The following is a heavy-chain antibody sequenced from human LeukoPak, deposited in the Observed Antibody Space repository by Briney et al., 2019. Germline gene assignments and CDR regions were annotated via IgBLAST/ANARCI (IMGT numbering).Heavy chain of an antibody. J-gene: IGHJ4*02. V-gene: IGHV4-34*01. CDR2: INHSGST. Sequence: SETLSLTCTVSGGSISSYYWSWIRQPPGKGLEWIGEINHSGSTNYNPSLKSRVTISVDTSKNQFSLKLSSVTAADTAVYYCARVGDSSGYGGDYWGQGTLVTVSS. CDR1: GGSISSYY. D-gene: IGHD3-22*01. CDR3: ARVGDSSGYGGDY.